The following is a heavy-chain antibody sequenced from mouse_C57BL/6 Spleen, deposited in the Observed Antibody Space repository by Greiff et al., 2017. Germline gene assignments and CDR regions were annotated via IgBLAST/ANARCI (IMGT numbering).Heavy chain of an antibody. CDR1: GFTFSDAW. J-gene: IGHJ3*01. D-gene: IGHD1-1*01. CDR3: TRLYYYGGRPVFAY. V-gene: IGHV6-6*01. CDR2: IRNKANNHAT. Sequence: EVQVVESGGGLVQPGGSMKLSCAASGFTFSDAWMDWVRQSPEKGLEWVAEIRNKANNHATYYAESVKGRFTISRDDSKSSVYLQMNSLRAEDTGIYYCTRLYYYGGRPVFAYWGQGTLVTVSA.